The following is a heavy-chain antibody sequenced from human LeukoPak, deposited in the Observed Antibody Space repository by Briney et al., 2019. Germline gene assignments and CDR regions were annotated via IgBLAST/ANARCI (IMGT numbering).Heavy chain of an antibody. Sequence: GESLRISFKGSGYSFTNYWISWVRQMPGKGLEWMGRTDPSNSYTNYSPSFQGHVTISADKSISTAYLQWSSLKASDTAMYYCARLNGSGKTLRIFYYDYWGQGTLVTVSS. CDR2: TDPSNSYT. CDR1: GYSFTNYW. V-gene: IGHV5-10-1*01. CDR3: ARLNGSGKTLRIFYYDY. J-gene: IGHJ4*02. D-gene: IGHD3-10*01.